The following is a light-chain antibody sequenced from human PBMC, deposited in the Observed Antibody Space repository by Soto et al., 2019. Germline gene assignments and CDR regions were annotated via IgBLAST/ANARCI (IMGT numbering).Light chain of an antibody. V-gene: IGKV1-12*01. CDR2: AAS. Sequence: DIQMTQSPSSVSASVGDRVTITCRASQGISSCLAWYQQKPGKAPKLLIYAASSLQSGVPSRFRGSGSGTEFHLTIRSLPPEDFGPYYCRQANSFPFTFGPGRKVDI. J-gene: IGKJ3*01. CDR1: QGISSC. CDR3: RQANSFPFT.